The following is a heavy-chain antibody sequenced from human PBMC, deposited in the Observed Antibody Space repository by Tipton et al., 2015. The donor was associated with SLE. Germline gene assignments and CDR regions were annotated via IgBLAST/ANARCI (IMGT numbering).Heavy chain of an antibody. Sequence: TLSLTCTVSGGSITTGSYYWSWNRQPPGKGLEWIGYIYYSGSTNYNPSLKSRVTISVDTSKNQLSLKLSSVTAADTAVYYCARIGAVAGTPDAFDIWGQGTMVTVSS. J-gene: IGHJ3*02. V-gene: IGHV4-61*01. D-gene: IGHD6-19*01. CDR3: ARIGAVAGTPDAFDI. CDR1: GGSITTGSYY. CDR2: IYYSGST.